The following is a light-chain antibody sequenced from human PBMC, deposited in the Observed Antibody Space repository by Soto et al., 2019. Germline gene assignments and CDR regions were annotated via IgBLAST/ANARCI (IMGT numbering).Light chain of an antibody. CDR3: QQYNSYYPLT. CDR2: DAS. J-gene: IGKJ4*01. Sequence: EIVLTQSPCTLALSPGERATLSCRASQSVSSSYLAWYQQKPGQAPRLLISDASTRATGIPASFSGSGSGTEFTLTISFLQHDDFANYYCQQYNSYYPLTFGGGTKVDIK. CDR1: QSVSSSY. V-gene: IGKV3-20*01.